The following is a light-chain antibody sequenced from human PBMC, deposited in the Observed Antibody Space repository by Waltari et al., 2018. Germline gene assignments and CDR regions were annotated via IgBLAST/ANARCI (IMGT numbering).Light chain of an antibody. J-gene: IGKJ1*01. Sequence: EIVLTQSPGTLSLSPGESATLSCRTSQSVTRALAWYQQKPGQAPRLLIYGASNRATGSPDRFSGSGSGTDFSLTISSREPEDFAVYYCQHYLRLPVTFGQGTKVEVK. CDR3: QHYLRLPVT. V-gene: IGKV3-20*01. CDR2: GAS. CDR1: QSVTRA.